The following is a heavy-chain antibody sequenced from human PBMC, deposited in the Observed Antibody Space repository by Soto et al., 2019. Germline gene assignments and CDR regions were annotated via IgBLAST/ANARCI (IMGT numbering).Heavy chain of an antibody. CDR3: ARHEGWTGPDQ. Sequence: SETLSLTCAVSGASIGSGGWWSWVRQPPGKGLEWIAEIFHDGNTNYSPSLKSRVTISVDKSQNQFSLNVYSVTAADTAVYYGARHEGWTGPDQWGQGTLVTFSS. CDR2: IFHDGNT. CDR1: GASIGSGGW. D-gene: IGHD2-8*02. J-gene: IGHJ5*02. V-gene: IGHV4-4*02.